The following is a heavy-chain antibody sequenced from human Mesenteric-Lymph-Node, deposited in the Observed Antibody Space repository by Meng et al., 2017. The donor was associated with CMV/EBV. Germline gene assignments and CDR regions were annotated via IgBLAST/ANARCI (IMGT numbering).Heavy chain of an antibody. CDR3: ARPGGAGAFDI. J-gene: IGHJ3*02. CDR1: GFTFSNYA. D-gene: IGHD3-10*01. CDR2: ISYDGNNK. V-gene: IGHV3-30*04. Sequence: GGSLRLSCAASGFTFSNYAMHWVRQAPGKGLEWVAAISYDGNNKNYADSVKGRFTIPRDKSKTTLYLQIKSLGADDTAVYYCARPGGAGAFDIWGQGTMVTVSS.